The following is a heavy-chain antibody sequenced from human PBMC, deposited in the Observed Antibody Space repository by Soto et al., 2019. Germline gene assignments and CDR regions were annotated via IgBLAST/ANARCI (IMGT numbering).Heavy chain of an antibody. D-gene: IGHD5-12*01. CDR2: IGTAGDT. Sequence: GESLKISCAASGFTFSSYDMHWVRQATGKGLEWVSAIGTAGDTYYPGSVKGRFTISRENAKNSLYLQMNSLGAEDTAVYYCARALKEKASGYDFYYYYGMDVWGQGTTVTVSS. CDR3: ARALKEKASGYDFYYYYGMDV. J-gene: IGHJ6*02. CDR1: GFTFSSYD. V-gene: IGHV3-13*01.